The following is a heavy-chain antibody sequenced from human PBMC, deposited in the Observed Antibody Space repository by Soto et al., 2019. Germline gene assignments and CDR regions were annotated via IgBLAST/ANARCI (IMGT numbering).Heavy chain of an antibody. V-gene: IGHV3-21*01. CDR2: ISDNGSHI. CDR3: ASSFSWYYYN. J-gene: IGHJ4*02. CDR1: GFTFSGSS. Sequence: GESLTLSCVPSGFTFSGSSMNWVRHAPGKGLEMVSSISDNGSHIYYADSVKGRFTISRDNAKNSLFLQMNSLRAEDTALYYCASSFSWYYYNWGQGTLVTVSS. D-gene: IGHD6-13*01.